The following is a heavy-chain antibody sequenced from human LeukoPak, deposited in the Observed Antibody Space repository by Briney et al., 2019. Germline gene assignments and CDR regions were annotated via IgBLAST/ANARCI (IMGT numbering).Heavy chain of an antibody. V-gene: IGHV4-39*01. CDR3: ARILYYYASTNYIDY. CDR2: IYYSGRT. Sequence: SETLSLTCAVSSDSISNDRYFWGWIRQPPGKGLEWIGSIYYSGRTYYNPSLKSRVTISVDTSKNQFSLNLSSATAADTAVYYCARILYYYASTNYIDYWGQGTLVTVSS. J-gene: IGHJ4*02. CDR1: SDSISNDRYF. D-gene: IGHD3-10*01.